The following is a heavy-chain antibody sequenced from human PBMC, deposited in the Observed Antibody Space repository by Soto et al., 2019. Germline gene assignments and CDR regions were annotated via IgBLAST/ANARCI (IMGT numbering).Heavy chain of an antibody. D-gene: IGHD6-13*01. CDR3: ASELSAAAGFDY. V-gene: IGHV3-74*01. Sequence: EVELVESGGGLVQPGGSLRLSCAASGFTFSRYWMHWVRQGPGKGLVWVSRINSDGSSTSYAESVKGRLTISRDDAKNTLYLQMNSLRAEDTAVYYCASELSAAAGFDYWGQGTLVTVSS. CDR1: GFTFSRYW. CDR2: INSDGSST. J-gene: IGHJ4*02.